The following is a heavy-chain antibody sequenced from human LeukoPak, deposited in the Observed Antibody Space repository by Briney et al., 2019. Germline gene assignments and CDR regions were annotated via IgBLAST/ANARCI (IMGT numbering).Heavy chain of an antibody. Sequence: SETLSLTCTVSGGSISNYYCTWIRQSPGKGLEWIGYIYYTGSTNHNPSLKSRVTLSVDTSKNQFSLKLSSVTAADTAVYYCAARYCTSSSCHSNFDYWGQGTLVTVSS. CDR2: IYYTGST. CDR3: AARYCTSSSCHSNFDY. D-gene: IGHD2-2*01. J-gene: IGHJ4*02. V-gene: IGHV4-59*01. CDR1: GGSISNYY.